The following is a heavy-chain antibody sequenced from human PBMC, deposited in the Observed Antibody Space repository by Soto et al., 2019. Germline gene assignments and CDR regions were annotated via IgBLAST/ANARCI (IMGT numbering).Heavy chain of an antibody. CDR2: ITGNSEYK. Sequence: GGSLRLSCVVSGVSFSDYSMNWVRQAPGKGLEWVSLITGNSEYKYYAGSVKGRFTVSRDNAKNSLYLQMNSLTVEDTAVYYCARSGELLQTFDSWGQGTLVTVSS. CDR3: ARSGELLQTFDS. J-gene: IGHJ4*02. D-gene: IGHD1-26*01. V-gene: IGHV3-21*06. CDR1: GVSFSDYS.